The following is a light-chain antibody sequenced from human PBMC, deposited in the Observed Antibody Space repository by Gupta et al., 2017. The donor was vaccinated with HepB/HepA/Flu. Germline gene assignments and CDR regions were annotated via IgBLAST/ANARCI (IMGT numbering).Light chain of an antibody. Sequence: DIQMTQSPSSLSASVGDRVTITCRASHGIGSYLNWYQQKPGKAPKLLIYAASSLQSGVPLRFRGTGSGTSFTLTIIRLQPEDFANYCCRRSYSTPWTFGQGTKEEIK. CDR2: AAS. CDR3: RRSYSTPWT. J-gene: IGKJ1*01. V-gene: IGKV1-39*01. CDR1: HGIGSY.